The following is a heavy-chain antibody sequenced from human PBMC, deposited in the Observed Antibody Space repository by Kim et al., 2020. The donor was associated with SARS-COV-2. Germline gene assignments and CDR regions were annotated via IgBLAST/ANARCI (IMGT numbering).Heavy chain of an antibody. CDR2: IIPIFGTT. CDR1: GDTFSSYV. Sequence: SVKVSCKASGDTFSSYVISWVRQAPGQGLEWMGGIIPIFGTTNYAQRFQGRVTITADESTSTAYMELSSLRSEDTAGYYCARAYYDTSGYFYDWGQGTLVTVAS. D-gene: IGHD3-22*01. CDR3: ARAYYDTSGYFYD. V-gene: IGHV1-69*13. J-gene: IGHJ4*02.